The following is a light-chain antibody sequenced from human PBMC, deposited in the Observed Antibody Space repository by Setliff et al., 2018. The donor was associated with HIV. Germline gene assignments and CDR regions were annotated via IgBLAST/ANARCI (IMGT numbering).Light chain of an antibody. CDR2: DVT. J-gene: IGLJ1*01. CDR1: SSDVGAYNY. V-gene: IGLV2-11*01. Sequence: QSALAQPRSVSGSPGQSVTISCTGSSSDVGAYNYASWYQQHPGKAPKLMIYDVTKRPSGVPDRFSGSKSGNTASLTISGLQAEDEADYYCCSYAGSYTYIFGTGTKVTVL. CDR3: CSYAGSYTYI.